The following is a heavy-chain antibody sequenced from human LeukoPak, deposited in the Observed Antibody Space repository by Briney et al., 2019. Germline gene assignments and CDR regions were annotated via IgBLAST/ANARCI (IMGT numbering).Heavy chain of an antibody. CDR2: ISGSGGST. V-gene: IGHV3-23*01. CDR3: AKDMAEAWFGEILYCQYGMDV. CDR1: GFTFSNCV. D-gene: IGHD3-10*01. J-gene: IGHJ6*02. Sequence: GGSLRLSCAASGFTFSNCVISWVRQAPGKGLEWVSGISGSGGSTYYADSVKGRFTISRDNSKNTLYLQMNSLRAEDTAVYYCAKDMAEAWFGEILYCQYGMDVWGQGTTVTVSS.